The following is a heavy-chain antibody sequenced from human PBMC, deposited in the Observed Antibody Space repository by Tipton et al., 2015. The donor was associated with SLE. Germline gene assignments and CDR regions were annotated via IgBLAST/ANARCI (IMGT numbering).Heavy chain of an antibody. V-gene: IGHV1-2*06. D-gene: IGHD3-9*01. CDR2: INPNSGGT. Sequence: QLVQSGAEVKKPGASVKVSCKASGYSFTAYYMHWVRQAPGQGLEWLGRINPNSGGTNYAQKFQGRVTVTRDTSISTAYMELGRLTSDDTAVYYCARDFDPGAFDIWGQGTMVTVSS. J-gene: IGHJ3*02. CDR1: GYSFTAYY. CDR3: ARDFDPGAFDI.